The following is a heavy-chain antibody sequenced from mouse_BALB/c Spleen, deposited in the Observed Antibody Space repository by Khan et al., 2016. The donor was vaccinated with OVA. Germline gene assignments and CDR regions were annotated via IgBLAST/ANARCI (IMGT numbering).Heavy chain of an antibody. Sequence: VQLKESGTVLARPGASVKMSCKASGYSFTSYLIHWVKQRPGQGLEWIGDIYPGNSDTSYNQKFKDQAKLTAGTSASTAYMEVSNLTNEDSAVYYCTRGGYSSFAYWGQGTLVTVSA. CDR2: IYPGNSDT. J-gene: IGHJ3*01. D-gene: IGHD1-3*01. CDR1: GYSFTSYL. V-gene: IGHV1-5*01. CDR3: TRGGYSSFAY.